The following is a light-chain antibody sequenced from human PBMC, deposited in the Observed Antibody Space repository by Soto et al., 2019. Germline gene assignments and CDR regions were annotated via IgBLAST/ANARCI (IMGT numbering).Light chain of an antibody. V-gene: IGLV1-47*01. CDR2: RNN. CDR1: SSTIGSDY. CDR3: AVWDDSLNGPR. Sequence: QSVVTQPPSASGTPGQRVTISCSGGSSTIGSDYVYWYQQVPGTAPKLLIYRNNQRPSGVPDRFSGSKSGTSASLAISGLQSDDEAHYYCAVWDDSLNGPRFGGGTKLTVL. J-gene: IGLJ2*01.